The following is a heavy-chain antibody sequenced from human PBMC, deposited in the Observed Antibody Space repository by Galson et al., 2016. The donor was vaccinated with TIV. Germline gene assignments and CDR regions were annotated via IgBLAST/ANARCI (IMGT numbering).Heavy chain of an antibody. D-gene: IGHD5-18*01. V-gene: IGHV1-69*13. CDR1: GDTFSSFV. CDR2: IIPLFGEA. Sequence: SVKVSCKASGDTFSSFVISWVRQAPGQGLEWMGGIIPLFGEARYAQKFQGRVTISADGSTSTVYMELSGLRSGDTAMYYCAKCRNTAMDTYYYYYGLDVWGQGTTVTVSS. CDR3: AKCRNTAMDTYYYYYGLDV. J-gene: IGHJ6*02.